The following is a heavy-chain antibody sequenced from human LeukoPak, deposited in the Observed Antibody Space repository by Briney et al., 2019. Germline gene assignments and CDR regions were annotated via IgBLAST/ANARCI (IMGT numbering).Heavy chain of an antibody. D-gene: IGHD3-10*01. CDR2: IYSGGST. V-gene: IGHV3-53*01. CDR3: ARDGAAGGIDY. CDR1: GFTVSSNY. Sequence: GGSLRLSWAASGFTVSSNYISWVRQAPGKGREWVSVIYSGGSTYYADSVKGRFTVSRDNSKNTLYLQMNSLRAEDTAVYFCARDGAAGGIDYWGQGTLVTVSS. J-gene: IGHJ4*02.